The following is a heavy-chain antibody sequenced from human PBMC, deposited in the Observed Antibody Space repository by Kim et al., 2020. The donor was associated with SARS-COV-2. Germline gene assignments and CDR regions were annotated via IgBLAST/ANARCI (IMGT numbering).Heavy chain of an antibody. J-gene: IGHJ4*02. V-gene: IGHV3-30*01. Sequence: SVKGRFTISRDNSKNTLYLQMNSLRAEDTAVYYCARGASGSYYNPFDYWGQGTLVTVSS. D-gene: IGHD3-10*01. CDR3: ARGASGSYYNPFDY.